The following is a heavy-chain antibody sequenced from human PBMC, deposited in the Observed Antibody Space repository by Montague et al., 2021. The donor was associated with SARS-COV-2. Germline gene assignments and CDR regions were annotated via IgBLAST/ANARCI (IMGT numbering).Heavy chain of an antibody. CDR1: GGSINSDSYY. V-gene: IGHV4-61*02. D-gene: IGHD3-9*01. CDR2: ISTSGNT. J-gene: IGHJ6*02. Sequence: TLSLTCTVSGGSINSDSYYWGWIRQAAGKGLEWIGRISTSGNTKYNTSLKSRVTISVDTSQNQFSLKMYSVTAADTAVYYCARDTRPNFAYYDILAGDYYYYGIDVWGQGTTVTVSS. CDR3: ARDTRPNFAYYDILAGDYYYYGIDV.